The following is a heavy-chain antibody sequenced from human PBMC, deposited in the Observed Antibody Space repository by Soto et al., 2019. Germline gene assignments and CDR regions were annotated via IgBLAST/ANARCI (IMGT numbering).Heavy chain of an antibody. D-gene: IGHD6-19*01. Sequence: PGGSLRLSCAASGFTFRPYSMSWVRQAPGKGLEWISYISSTSSSIYYADSVKGRFTISRDNARNSLWLQMISLRDEDTAMYYCVRDRMWEQWLGPHDAFEIWGQGTMVTVSS. CDR2: ISSTSSSI. CDR3: VRDRMWEQWLGPHDAFEI. J-gene: IGHJ3*02. V-gene: IGHV3-48*02. CDR1: GFTFRPYS.